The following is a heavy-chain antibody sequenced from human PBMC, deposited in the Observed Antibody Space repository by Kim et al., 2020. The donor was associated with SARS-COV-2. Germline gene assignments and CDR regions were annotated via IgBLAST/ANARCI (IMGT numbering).Heavy chain of an antibody. J-gene: IGHJ4*02. D-gene: IGHD6-19*01. V-gene: IGHV3-23*01. Sequence: GGSLRLSCAASGFTFSSYAMSWVRQAPGKGLEWVSAISGSGGSTYYADSVKGRFTISRDNSKNTLYLQMNSLRAEDTAVYYCAKKPRIAVAGHEGSFDYWGQGTLVTVSS. CDR1: GFTFSSYA. CDR3: AKKPRIAVAGHEGSFDY. CDR2: ISGSGGST.